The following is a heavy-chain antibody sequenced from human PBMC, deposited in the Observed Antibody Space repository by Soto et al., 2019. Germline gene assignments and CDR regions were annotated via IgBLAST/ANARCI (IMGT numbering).Heavy chain of an antibody. CDR1: GGSISSGGYS. CDR2: IYHSGST. D-gene: IGHD4-17*01. V-gene: IGHV4-30-2*01. CDR3: ATASTTVTTLDY. J-gene: IGHJ4*02. Sequence: QLQLQESGSGLVKPSQTLSLTCAVSGGSISSGGYSWSWIRQPPGKGLEWIGYIYHSGSTYYNPYLNSRVTMSVDGSKNQFALKLSSVSASDTAVYYCATASTTVTTLDYWGQGTLVTVSS.